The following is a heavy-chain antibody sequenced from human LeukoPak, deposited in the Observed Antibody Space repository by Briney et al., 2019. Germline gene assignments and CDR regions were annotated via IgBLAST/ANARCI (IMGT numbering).Heavy chain of an antibody. CDR2: ISGSGGST. J-gene: IGHJ5*02. D-gene: IGHD5-12*01. Sequence: GGSLRLSCAASGFTFSSYAMSWVRRAPGKGLEWVSAISGSGGSTYYADSVKGRFTISRDNSKNTLYLQMNSLRAEDTAVYYCAKDGEADIVATSWFDPWGQGTLVTVSS. CDR1: GFTFSSYA. V-gene: IGHV3-23*01. CDR3: AKDGEADIVATSWFDP.